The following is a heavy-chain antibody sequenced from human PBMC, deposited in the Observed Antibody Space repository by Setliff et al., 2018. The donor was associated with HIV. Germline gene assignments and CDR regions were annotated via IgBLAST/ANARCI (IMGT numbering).Heavy chain of an antibody. V-gene: IGHV4-39*01. J-gene: IGHJ6*04. CDR2: ISYSGRP. CDR3: ARPGYYDFWSKVDV. CDR1: GGSISSGSYY. D-gene: IGHD3-3*01. Sequence: SETLSLTCTVSGGSISSGSYYWGWIRQPPGRGLEWIGSISYSGRPYYNPSLKSRVAIYLDPSKNQFSLNLISVTAADTAVYYWARPGYYDFWSKVDVWGKGSTVTVSS.